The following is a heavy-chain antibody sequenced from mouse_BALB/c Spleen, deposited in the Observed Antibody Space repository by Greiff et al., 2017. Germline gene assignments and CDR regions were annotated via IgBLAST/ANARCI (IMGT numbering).Heavy chain of an antibody. CDR3: ARGKDGWYAMDY. CDR2: ISSGGST. D-gene: IGHD2-3*01. Sequence: EVQLVESGGGLVKPGGSLKLSCAASGFTFSSYAMSWVRQTPEKRLEWVASISSGGSTYYPDSVKGRFTISRDNARNILYLQMSSLRSEDTAMYYCARGKDGWYAMDYWGQGTSVTVSS. CDR1: GFTFSSYA. V-gene: IGHV5-6-5*01. J-gene: IGHJ4*01.